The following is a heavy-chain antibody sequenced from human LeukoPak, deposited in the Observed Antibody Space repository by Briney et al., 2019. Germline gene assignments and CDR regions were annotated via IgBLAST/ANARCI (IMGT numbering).Heavy chain of an antibody. CDR3: AKVVRDVLGYYYMDV. V-gene: IGHV1-8*03. D-gene: IGHD3-10*01. Sequence: ASVKVSCKASGYTFSNYDINWVRQASGQGLEWMGWMNPNSGNTGSAQKFQGRVTITRNTSISTAYMELSSLRSEDTAVYYCAKVVRDVLGYYYMDVWGKGTTVTVSS. CDR2: MNPNSGNT. CDR1: GYTFSNYD. J-gene: IGHJ6*03.